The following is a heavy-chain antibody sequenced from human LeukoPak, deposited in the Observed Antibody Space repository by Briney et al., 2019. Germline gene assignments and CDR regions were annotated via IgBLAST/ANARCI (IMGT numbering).Heavy chain of an antibody. Sequence: SETLSLTCTVPGGSISSYYWSWIRQPPGKGLEWIGYIYYSGSTNYNPSLKSRVTISVDTSKNQFSLKLSSVTAADTAVYYCARGYVYFDYWGQGTLVTVSS. CDR2: IYYSGST. CDR1: GGSISSYY. D-gene: IGHD2-15*01. V-gene: IGHV4-59*01. CDR3: ARGYVYFDY. J-gene: IGHJ4*02.